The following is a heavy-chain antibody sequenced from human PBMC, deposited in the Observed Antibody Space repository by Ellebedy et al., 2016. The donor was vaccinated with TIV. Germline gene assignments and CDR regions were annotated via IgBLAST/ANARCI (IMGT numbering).Heavy chain of an antibody. Sequence: GESLKISXAASGFTFSSYAMHWVRQAPGKGLEWVAVISYDGSNKYYADSVKGRFTISRDNSKNTPYLQMNSLRAEDTAVYYCACDSWGQGTLVTVSS. CDR2: ISYDGSNK. CDR3: ACDS. V-gene: IGHV3-30-3*01. J-gene: IGHJ4*02. CDR1: GFTFSSYA.